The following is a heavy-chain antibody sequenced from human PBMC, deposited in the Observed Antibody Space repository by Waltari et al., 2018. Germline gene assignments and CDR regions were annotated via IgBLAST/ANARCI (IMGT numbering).Heavy chain of an antibody. CDR2: IRPDGGEN. V-gene: IGHV3-7*03. CDR1: TFSFSSYW. Sequence: EVQLVESGGGLVQPGGSLRVSWEASTFSFSSYWMAWFRQAPGKGLGWVATIRPDGGENFYVDSVKGRFSISRDNAKNSFYLQMNSLRVEDTAIFYCATMGAGRAPDYWGQGTLVTVSS. D-gene: IGHD3-16*01. CDR3: ATMGAGRAPDY. J-gene: IGHJ4*02.